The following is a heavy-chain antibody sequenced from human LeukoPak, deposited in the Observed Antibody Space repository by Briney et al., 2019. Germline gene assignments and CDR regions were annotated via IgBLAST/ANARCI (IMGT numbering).Heavy chain of an antibody. J-gene: IGHJ4*02. CDR2: ISSGGSTI. D-gene: IGHD1-20*01. CDR3: AKDISNWNAFDY. Sequence: GGSLRLSCAASGFTFSSYEMNWVRQAPGKGLEWVSYISSGGSTIYYADSVKGRFTISRDNSKNTLYLQMNSLRAEDTAVYYCAKDISNWNAFDYWGQETLVTVSS. V-gene: IGHV3-48*03. CDR1: GFTFSSYE.